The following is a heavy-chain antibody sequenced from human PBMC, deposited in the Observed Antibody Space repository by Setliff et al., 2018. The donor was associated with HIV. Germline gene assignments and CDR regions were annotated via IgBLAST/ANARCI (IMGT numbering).Heavy chain of an antibody. V-gene: IGHV4-31*01. D-gene: IGHD2-15*01. CDR3: ARAGGGCSGGSCPAHHYYYYMDV. J-gene: IGHJ6*03. Sequence: LSLTCNVSGGSISSGGYYWSWIRQHPGKGLEWIGYIYYSGSTYYNPSLKSLGTISVDTSKNQFSLKLSSVTAADTAVYYCARAGGGCSGGSCPAHHYYYYMDVWGKGTTVTSP. CDR1: GGSISSGGYY. CDR2: IYYSGST.